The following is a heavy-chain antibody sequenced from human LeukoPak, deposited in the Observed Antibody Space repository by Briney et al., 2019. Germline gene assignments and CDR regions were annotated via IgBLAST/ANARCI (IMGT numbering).Heavy chain of an antibody. Sequence: GESLKISCKGSGYSFTSYWIGWVRQMPGKGLECMGIIYPGDSDTRYSPSFQGQVTISADKSISTAYLQWSSLKASDTAMYYCASHVSIAVAGGDPFDIWGQGTMVTVSS. D-gene: IGHD6-19*01. CDR3: ASHVSIAVAGGDPFDI. V-gene: IGHV5-51*01. CDR1: GYSFTSYW. J-gene: IGHJ3*02. CDR2: IYPGDSDT.